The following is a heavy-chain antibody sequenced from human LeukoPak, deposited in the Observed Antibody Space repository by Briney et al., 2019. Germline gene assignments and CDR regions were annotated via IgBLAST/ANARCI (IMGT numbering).Heavy chain of an antibody. D-gene: IGHD4-17*01. V-gene: IGHV4-59*01. CDR1: GGSISSYY. J-gene: IGHJ5*02. CDR3: ARHDYGDYVGMVLKKGNWFDP. Sequence: SETLSLTCTVSGGSISSYYWSWIRQPPGKGLEWIGYIYYSESTNYNPSLKSRVTISVDTSKNQFSLKLSSVTAADTAVYYCARHDYGDYVGMVLKKGNWFDPWDQGTLVTVSS. CDR2: IYYSEST.